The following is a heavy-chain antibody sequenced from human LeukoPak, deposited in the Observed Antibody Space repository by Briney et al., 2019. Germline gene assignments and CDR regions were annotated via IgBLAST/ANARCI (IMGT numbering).Heavy chain of an antibody. J-gene: IGHJ1*01. CDR1: GGSFSGYY. D-gene: IGHD3-3*01. CDR2: INHSGST. CDR3: PRDRYMEWRYFQH. V-gene: IGHV4-34*01. Sequence: SETLSLTCAVYGGSFSGYYWSWIRQPPGKGLEWIGEINHSGSTNHIPSLNSRVTISVDTSKNQFSLKLSSVTAADTAVYYCPRDRYMEWRYFQHWGQGTLVTVSS.